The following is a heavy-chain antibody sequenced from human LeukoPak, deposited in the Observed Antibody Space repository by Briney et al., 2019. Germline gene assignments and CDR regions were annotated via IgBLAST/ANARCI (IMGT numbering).Heavy chain of an antibody. V-gene: IGHV3-20*04. CDR3: ARDLYRIVVVPHYFDY. J-gene: IGHJ4*02. D-gene: IGHD3-22*01. CDR1: GFTFDDYG. Sequence: GGSLRLSCAASGFTFDDYGMSWVRQAPGKGLEWVSGINWNGGSTGYADSVKGRFTISRDNAKKSLYLQMNSLRAEDTAVYYCARDLYRIVVVPHYFDYWGQGTLVTVSS. CDR2: INWNGGST.